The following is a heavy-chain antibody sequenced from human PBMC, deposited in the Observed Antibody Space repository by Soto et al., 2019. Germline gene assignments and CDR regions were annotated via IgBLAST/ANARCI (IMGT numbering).Heavy chain of an antibody. CDR1: GGSISSSSYY. CDR2: IYYSGST. CDR3: ARQSFWSSRQDWFDP. D-gene: IGHD3-3*01. Sequence: PSETLSLTCTVSGGSISSSSYYWGWIRQPPGKGLEWIGSIYYSGSTYYNPSLKSRVTISVDTSKNQFSLKLSSVTAADTAVYYCARQSFWSSRQDWFDPWGQGTLVTVSS. V-gene: IGHV4-39*01. J-gene: IGHJ5*02.